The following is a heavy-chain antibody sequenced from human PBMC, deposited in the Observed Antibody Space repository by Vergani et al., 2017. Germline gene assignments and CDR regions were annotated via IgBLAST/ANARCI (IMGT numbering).Heavy chain of an antibody. D-gene: IGHD7-27*01. J-gene: IGHJ4*02. V-gene: IGHV3-33*01. CDR1: GFTFSSYG. CDR3: ARDRGWGKYFDY. CDR2: IWYDGSNK. Sequence: HVQLVESGGGVVQPGRSLRLSCAASGFTFSSYGMHWVRQAPGKGLEWVAVIWYDGSNKYYGDSVKGRFTISRDNSKNTLYLEMNSLRAEDTAVYYCARDRGWGKYFDYWGQGTLVTVSS.